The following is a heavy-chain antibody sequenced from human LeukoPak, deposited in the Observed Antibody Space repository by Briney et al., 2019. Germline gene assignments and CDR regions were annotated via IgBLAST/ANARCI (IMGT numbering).Heavy chain of an antibody. D-gene: IGHD6-6*01. Sequence: SETLSLTCTVSGGSISSGSYYWSWIRQPAGKGLEWIGRIYTSGSTNYNPSLESRVTISVDTAKNQFSLKLSSVTAADTAVYYCARGTIAARRPFDYWGQGTLVTVSS. CDR1: GGSISSGSYY. CDR2: IYTSGST. V-gene: IGHV4-61*02. J-gene: IGHJ4*02. CDR3: ARGTIAARRPFDY.